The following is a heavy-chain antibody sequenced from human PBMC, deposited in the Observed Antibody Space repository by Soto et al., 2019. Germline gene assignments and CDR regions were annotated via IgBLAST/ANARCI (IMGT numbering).Heavy chain of an antibody. J-gene: IGHJ4*02. CDR2: IYYSGST. V-gene: IGHV4-31*03. CDR1: GGSISSGGYY. D-gene: IGHD4-17*01. CDR3: ARDLDYGGNSYFDY. Sequence: SETLSLTCTVSGGSISSGGYYWSWIRQHPGKGLEWIGYIYYSGSTYHNPSLKSRVTISVDTSKNQFSLKLSSVTAADTAVYYCARDLDYGGNSYFDYWGQGTLVTVSS.